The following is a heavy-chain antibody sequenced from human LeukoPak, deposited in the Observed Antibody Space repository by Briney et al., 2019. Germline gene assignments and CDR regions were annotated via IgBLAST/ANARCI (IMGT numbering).Heavy chain of an antibody. CDR2: IYYSGST. D-gene: IGHD3-3*01. V-gene: IGHV4-59*01. CDR3: ARDATMTYYDFWSGYYSGSDWFDP. J-gene: IGHJ5*02. CDR1: GGSISSYY. Sequence: PSETLSLTCTVSGGSISSYYWSWIRQPPGKGLEWIGYIYYSGSTNYNPSLKSRVTISVDTSKNQFSLKLSSVTAADTAVYYCARDATMTYYDFWSGYYSGSDWFDPWGQGALVTVSS.